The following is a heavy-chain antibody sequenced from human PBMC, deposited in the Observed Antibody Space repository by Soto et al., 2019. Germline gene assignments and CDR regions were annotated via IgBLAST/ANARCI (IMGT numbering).Heavy chain of an antibody. V-gene: IGHV4-34*01. Sequence: SEALSLPCGVYGGSLSWYYWSVIRQPPGKGLEWIGEINHSGSTNYNPSLKSRVTISVDTSKNQFSLKLSSVTAADTAVYYCARGWGAIAARRQYLQHWGQGTLVTVSS. J-gene: IGHJ1*01. CDR1: GGSLSWYY. D-gene: IGHD3-16*01. CDR3: ARGWGAIAARRQYLQH. CDR2: INHSGST.